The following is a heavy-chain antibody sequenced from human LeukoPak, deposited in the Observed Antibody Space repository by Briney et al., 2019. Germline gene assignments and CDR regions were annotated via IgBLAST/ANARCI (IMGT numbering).Heavy chain of an antibody. D-gene: IGHD1-26*01. CDR2: ISSSSSTI. CDR1: GFTFSSYS. J-gene: IGHJ3*02. V-gene: IGHV3-48*04. Sequence: GSLRLSCAASGFTFSSYSMNWVRQAPGKGLEWVSYISSSSSTIYYADSVKGRFTISRDNAKNSLYLQMNSLRAEDTAVYYCAREAIVGATTDAFDIWGQGTMVTVSS. CDR3: AREAIVGATTDAFDI.